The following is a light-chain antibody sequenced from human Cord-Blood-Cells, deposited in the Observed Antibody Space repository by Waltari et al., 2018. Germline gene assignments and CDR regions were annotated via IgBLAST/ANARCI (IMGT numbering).Light chain of an antibody. CDR2: KDS. CDR1: VLAKNI. CDR3: YSAADNNLGV. J-gene: IGLJ3*02. V-gene: IGLV3-27*01. Sequence: SYELTQPSSVSVSLGQTARITCSGDVLAKNICSVVPAEARPGPVLVIYKDSERPSGIPERFSGSSSGTTVTLTISGAQVEDEADYYCYSAADNNLGVFGGGTKLTVL.